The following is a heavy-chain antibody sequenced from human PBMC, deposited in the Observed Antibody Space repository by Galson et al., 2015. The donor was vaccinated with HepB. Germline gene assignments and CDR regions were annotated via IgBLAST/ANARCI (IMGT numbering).Heavy chain of an antibody. CDR1: GFTFNSRW. D-gene: IGHD1-26*01. Sequence: SLRLSCAASGFTFNSRWMSWVRQAPGKGLEGVATINQDGTEKYYVESVKGRFTISRDNAKSSLFLQMNSLRAEDTAVYYCAKGVMAATTLFDYWGQGTLVTVSS. CDR2: INQDGTEK. V-gene: IGHV3-7*01. J-gene: IGHJ4*02. CDR3: AKGVMAATTLFDY.